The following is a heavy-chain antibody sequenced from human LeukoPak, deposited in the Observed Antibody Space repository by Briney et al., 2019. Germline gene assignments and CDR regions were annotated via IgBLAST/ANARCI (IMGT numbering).Heavy chain of an antibody. CDR1: GYTFTGYY. V-gene: IGHV1-2*02. D-gene: IGHD1-26*01. Sequence: EASVNVSCKASGYTFTGYYMHWVRQAPGQGLEWMGWINPNSGGTTSAQTLEGRVNMTRDTSISTAYMELSRLRSDDTAVYYCARGVGATTGYDYWGQGTLVTVSS. CDR2: INPNSGGT. CDR3: ARGVGATTGYDY. J-gene: IGHJ4*02.